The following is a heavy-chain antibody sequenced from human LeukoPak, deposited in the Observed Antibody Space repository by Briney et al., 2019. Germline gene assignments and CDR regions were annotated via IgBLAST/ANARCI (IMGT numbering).Heavy chain of an antibody. CDR1: GYTFINYG. Sequence: ASVKVSCKASGYTFINYGITWVRQAPGQGLEWMGWVNAYNGDTNYGQNFQGRVTVTTDTSTSTGYMEVKGLRSDDTAVYYCARVTLHDYGSGRYAFDVWGQGTMVTVSS. J-gene: IGHJ3*01. CDR2: VNAYNGDT. D-gene: IGHD3-10*01. CDR3: ARVTLHDYGSGRYAFDV. V-gene: IGHV1-18*01.